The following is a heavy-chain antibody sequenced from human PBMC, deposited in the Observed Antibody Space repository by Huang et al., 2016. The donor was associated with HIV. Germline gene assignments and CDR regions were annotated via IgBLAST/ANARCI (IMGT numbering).Heavy chain of an antibody. CDR3: ARGRTRSSLYDSYYGLDV. D-gene: IGHD6-6*01. V-gene: IGHV1-69*01. Sequence: QVQLVQSGAEVKKPGSSVKVSCKASGGTFSTYAISWVRQAPGPGLEVMGGIIPNFGTANYAQKFQGTVTITADEFTSTAYMELSSLRSEDTALYYCARGRTRSSLYDSYYGLDVWGQGTTVTVSS. CDR1: GGTFSTYA. J-gene: IGHJ6*02. CDR2: IIPNFGTA.